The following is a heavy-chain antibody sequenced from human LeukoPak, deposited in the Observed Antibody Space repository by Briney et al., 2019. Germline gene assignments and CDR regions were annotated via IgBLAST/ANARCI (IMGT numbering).Heavy chain of an antibody. D-gene: IGHD3-10*01. CDR3: ARVSSTYGSGD. Sequence: PSETLSLTCTVSGGSISSGDYYWSWIRQPPGKGLEWIGTIYHSGNTYYNPSLKSRVTISVDTSKNQFSLRLSSVTAADTAVYYCARVSSTYGSGDWGQGTLVTVSS. CDR1: GGSISSGDYY. V-gene: IGHV4-39*07. CDR2: IYHSGNT. J-gene: IGHJ4*02.